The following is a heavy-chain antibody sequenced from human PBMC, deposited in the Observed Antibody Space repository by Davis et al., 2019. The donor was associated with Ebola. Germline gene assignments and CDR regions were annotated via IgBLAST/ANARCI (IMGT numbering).Heavy chain of an antibody. CDR1: GFTFDDYA. J-gene: IGHJ4*02. D-gene: IGHD1-26*01. CDR2: ISWNSGSI. V-gene: IGHV3-9*03. CDR3: ARALGEWELLYSVDY. Sequence: GGSLRLSCAASGFTFDDYAMHWVRQAPGKGLEWVSGISWNSGSIGYADSVKGRFTISRDNSKNTLYLQMGSLRAEDMAVYYCARALGEWELLYSVDYWGQGTLVTVSS.